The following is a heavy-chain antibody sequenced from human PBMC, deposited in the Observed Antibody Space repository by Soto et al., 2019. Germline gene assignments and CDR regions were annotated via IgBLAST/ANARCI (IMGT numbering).Heavy chain of an antibody. CDR3: ARPGFQNWFDP. D-gene: IGHD3-10*01. J-gene: IGHJ5*02. CDR1: NGCISSSSYY. CDR2: VHYSGTT. Sequence: PSETLSLTCTVSNGCISSSSYYWGWIRQPPGKGLEWIATVHYSGTTYYNPSLMSRVTISVASSKNQFSLKLSSVTAADTAVYYCARPGFQNWFDPWGPGTLVTVSS. V-gene: IGHV4-39*01.